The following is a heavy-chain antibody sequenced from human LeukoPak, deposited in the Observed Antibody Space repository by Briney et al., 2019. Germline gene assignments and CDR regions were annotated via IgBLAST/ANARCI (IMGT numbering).Heavy chain of an antibody. V-gene: IGHV1-46*01. CDR2: INPSGGST. CDR3: ARASGITGTTRDFDY. CDR1: GYTFTSYY. Sequence: ASVKVSCKASGYTFTSYYMHWVRQAPGQGLEWMGIINPSGGSTSYARKFQGRVTMTRDTSTSTVYMELSSLRSEDTAVYYCARASGITGTTRDFDYWGQGTLVTVSS. J-gene: IGHJ4*02. D-gene: IGHD1-20*01.